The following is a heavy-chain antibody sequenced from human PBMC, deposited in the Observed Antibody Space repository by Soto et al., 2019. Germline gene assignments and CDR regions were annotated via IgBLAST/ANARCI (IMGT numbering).Heavy chain of an antibody. J-gene: IGHJ4*02. CDR3: ASDAYYDDSSGYFAY. CDR2: IKQDGSEK. Sequence: EVQLVESGGGLVQPGGSLRLSCAASGFIFNNYWMTWVRQAPGKGLEWVANIKQDGSEKYYVDSVKGRFTISRNNAKNSLYLQMNSLSADNTAVSYCASDAYYDDSSGYFAYWGQGTLVTVSS. CDR1: GFIFNNYW. V-gene: IGHV3-7*01. D-gene: IGHD3-22*01.